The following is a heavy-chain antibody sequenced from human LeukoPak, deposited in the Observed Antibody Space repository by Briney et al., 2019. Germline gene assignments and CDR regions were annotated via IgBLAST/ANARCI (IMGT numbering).Heavy chain of an antibody. CDR3: ARDYGYNWVY. CDR2: IYHSGQT. D-gene: IGHD5-24*01. V-gene: IGHV4-38-2*02. J-gene: IGHJ4*02. CDR1: GYSISSGYY. Sequence: SETLSLTCTVSGYSISSGYYWGWIRQPPGKGLEWIGSIYHSGQTYYNPSLKSRVTISVDTSKNQFSLKLRSVTAADTAFYYCARDYGYNWVYWGQGPLVTVSS.